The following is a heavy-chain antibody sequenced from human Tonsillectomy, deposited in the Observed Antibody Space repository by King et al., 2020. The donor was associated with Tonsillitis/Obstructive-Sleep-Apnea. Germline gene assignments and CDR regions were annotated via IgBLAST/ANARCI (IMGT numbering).Heavy chain of an antibody. CDR1: GFTFHDYT. Sequence: DVQLVESGGVVVQPGESLRLSCAASGFTFHDYTMHWVRQVPEKGLEWVALISSDGGMTFYADSVKGRFIISRDNSKNSLYLQMNSLKTEDTAFYYCAKDMVHGVIMTGIFDYWGLGTLVTVSS. V-gene: IGHV3-43*01. J-gene: IGHJ4*02. CDR3: AKDMVHGVIMTGIFDY. CDR2: ISSDGGMT. D-gene: IGHD3-10*01.